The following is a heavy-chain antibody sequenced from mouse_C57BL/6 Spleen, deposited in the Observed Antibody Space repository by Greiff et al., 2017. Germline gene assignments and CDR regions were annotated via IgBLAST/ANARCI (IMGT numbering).Heavy chain of an antibody. Sequence: VKLQESGAELVRPGTSVKVSCKASGYAFTNYLIEWVKQRPGQGLEWIGVINPGSGGTNYNEKFKGKATLTADKSSSTAYMQLSSLTSEDSAVYFCARSYSNFYYYAMDYWGQGTSVTVSS. CDR1: GYAFTNYL. CDR3: ARSYSNFYYYAMDY. CDR2: INPGSGGT. J-gene: IGHJ4*01. V-gene: IGHV1-54*01. D-gene: IGHD2-5*01.